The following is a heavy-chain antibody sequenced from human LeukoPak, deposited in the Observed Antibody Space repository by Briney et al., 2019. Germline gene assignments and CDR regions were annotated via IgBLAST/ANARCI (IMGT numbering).Heavy chain of an antibody. CDR2: ASGGGGST. Sequence: GGSLRLSCAASGFTFTSYAMSWVRQAPGKGLEWVSAASGGGGSTFYADSVKGRFTISRDNSKNTLYLQMNSLRAEDTAVYYCAKDRERAGDRKPGYFDCWGQGTLVTVSS. V-gene: IGHV3-23*01. CDR3: AKDRERAGDRKPGYFDC. CDR1: GFTFTSYA. D-gene: IGHD7-27*01. J-gene: IGHJ4*02.